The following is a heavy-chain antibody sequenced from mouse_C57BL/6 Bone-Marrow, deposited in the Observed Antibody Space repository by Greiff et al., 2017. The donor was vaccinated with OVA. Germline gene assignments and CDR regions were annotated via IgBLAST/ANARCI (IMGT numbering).Heavy chain of an antibody. CDR3: ARNWETWYFDY. Sequence: EVQLQQSGPVLVKPGASVKMSCKASGYTFTDYYMNWVKQSHGKSLEWIGVINPYNGGTSYNQKFKGKATLTVDKSSSTAYMELNSLTSEDSAVYYCARNWETWYFDYWGQGTTLTVSS. CDR1: GYTFTDYY. V-gene: IGHV1-19*01. J-gene: IGHJ2*01. CDR2: INPYNGGT. D-gene: IGHD4-1*01.